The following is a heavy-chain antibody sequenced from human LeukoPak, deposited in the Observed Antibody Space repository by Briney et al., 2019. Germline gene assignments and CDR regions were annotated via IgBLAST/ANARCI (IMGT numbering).Heavy chain of an antibody. CDR2: ISSGGSLI. Sequence: GGSLRLSCADSGFTFSTSNMNWVRQAPGKGLEWVSYISSGGSLIHYEDSVRGRFTISRDNAKNSLYLQMNSLRDGYTALYYCTRDSPGDLAAAGTAFDNWGQGTLVSVSS. CDR1: GFTFSTSN. D-gene: IGHD6-13*01. CDR3: TRDSPGDLAAAGTAFDN. J-gene: IGHJ4*02. V-gene: IGHV3-48*02.